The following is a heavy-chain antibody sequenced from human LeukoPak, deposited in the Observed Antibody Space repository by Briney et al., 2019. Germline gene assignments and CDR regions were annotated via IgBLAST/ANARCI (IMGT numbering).Heavy chain of an antibody. J-gene: IGHJ4*02. Sequence: APVKVSCKASGYTFTSYYMHWVRQAPGQGLEWMGIINPSGGSTSYAQKFQGRVTMTRDTSTSTVYMELSSLRSEDTAVYYCAREWKHDYYFDYWGQGTLVTVSS. CDR3: AREWKHDYYFDY. CDR1: GYTFTSYY. D-gene: IGHD3-3*01. CDR2: INPSGGST. V-gene: IGHV1-46*01.